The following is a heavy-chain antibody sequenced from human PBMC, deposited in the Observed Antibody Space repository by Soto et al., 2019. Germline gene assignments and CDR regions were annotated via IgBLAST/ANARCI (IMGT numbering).Heavy chain of an antibody. J-gene: IGHJ6*02. CDR1: GFTFSSYA. V-gene: IGHV3-21*01. Sequence: GGSLRLSCAASGFTFSSYAMSWVRQAPGKGLEWVSAISGSSSYIYYADSVKGRFTISRDNAKNSLYLQMNSLRAEDTAVYYCARDYPEYGMDVWGQGTTVTVSS. CDR2: ISGSSSYI. CDR3: ARDYPEYGMDV.